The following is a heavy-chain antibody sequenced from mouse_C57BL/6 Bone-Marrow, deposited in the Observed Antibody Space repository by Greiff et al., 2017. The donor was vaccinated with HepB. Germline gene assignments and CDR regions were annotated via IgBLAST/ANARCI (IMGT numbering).Heavy chain of an antibody. D-gene: IGHD4-1*01. CDR1: GYTFTDYY. V-gene: IGHV1-19*01. CDR3: ARGKVGRRGDYFDY. Sequence: VQLQQSGPVLVKPGASVKMSCKASGYTFTDYYMNWVKQSHGKSLEWIGVINPYNGGTSYNQKFKGKATLTVDKSSSTAYMELNSLTSEDSAVYYCARGKVGRRGDYFDYWGQGTTLTVSS. J-gene: IGHJ2*01. CDR2: INPYNGGT.